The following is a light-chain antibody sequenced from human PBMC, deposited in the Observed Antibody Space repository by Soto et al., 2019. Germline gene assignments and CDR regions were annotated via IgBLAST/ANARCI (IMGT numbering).Light chain of an antibody. CDR2: AAS. J-gene: IGKJ5*01. Sequence: DIQMTQSPSSLSASVGDRVTITCRASQSISSYLNWYQQKPGKAPKLLIYAASSLQSGVPSRFSGSRSRTDCTHNISRLHPEDFATYYAQQSYSTTPVTFGQGTRLEIK. CDR3: QQSYSTTPVT. V-gene: IGKV1-39*01. CDR1: QSISSY.